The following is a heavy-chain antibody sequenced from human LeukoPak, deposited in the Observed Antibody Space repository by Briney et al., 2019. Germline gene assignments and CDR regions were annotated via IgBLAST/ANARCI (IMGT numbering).Heavy chain of an antibody. V-gene: IGHV3-23*01. J-gene: IGHJ6*03. CDR2: ISGSGGST. CDR1: GFTVSSNY. Sequence: GGSLRLSCAASGFTVSSNYMSWVRQAPGKGLEWVSAISGSGGSTYYADSVKGRFTISRDNSKNTLYLQMNSLRAEDTAVYYCAKNLIYCSSTSCKRDYYYYMDVWGKGTTVTVSS. D-gene: IGHD2-2*01. CDR3: AKNLIYCSSTSCKRDYYYYMDV.